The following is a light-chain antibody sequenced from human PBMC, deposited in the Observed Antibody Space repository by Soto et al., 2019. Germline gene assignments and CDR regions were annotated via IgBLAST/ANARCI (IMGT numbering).Light chain of an antibody. V-gene: IGKV3-11*01. J-gene: IGKJ1*01. CDR2: DAS. CDR1: QSVSSY. CDR3: QQRSNWLWT. Sequence: EIVLTQSPGTLSLSPGERATVCCRASQSVSSYLAWYQQKPGQAPRLLIYDASNRATGIPARFSGSGSGTDFTLTISSLEPEDFAVYYCQQRSNWLWTFGQGTKVDI.